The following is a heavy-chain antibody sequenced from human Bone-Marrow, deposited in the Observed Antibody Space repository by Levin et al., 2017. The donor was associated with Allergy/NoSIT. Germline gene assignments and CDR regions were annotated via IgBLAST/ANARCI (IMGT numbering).Heavy chain of an antibody. CDR3: ARAAGTTRYYYYYGMDV. J-gene: IGHJ6*02. CDR2: ISYDGSNK. Sequence: GGSLRLSCAASGFTFSSYAMHWVRQAPGKGLEWVAVISYDGSNKYYADSVKGRFTISRDNSKNTLYLQMNSLRAEDTAVYYCARAAGTTRYYYYYGMDVWGQGTTVTVSS. D-gene: IGHD1-1*01. V-gene: IGHV3-30-3*01. CDR1: GFTFSSYA.